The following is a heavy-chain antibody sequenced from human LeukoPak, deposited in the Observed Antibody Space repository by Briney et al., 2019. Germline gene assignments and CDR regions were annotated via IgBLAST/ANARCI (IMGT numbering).Heavy chain of an antibody. J-gene: IGHJ4*02. D-gene: IGHD3-22*01. CDR2: INPNSVIT. V-gene: IGHV1-2*06. CDR1: GYTFTCYC. Sequence: ASVKVSCKTSGYTFTCYCIHWVRQAPGQGLEWMGRINPNSVITSYAQKFQGRVTMTRDTSVSTAYMELSRLRPDDTAVYYCVRSRLGGSDSGGCLYYYDYWGQGTLVTVSS. CDR3: VRSRLGGSDSGGCLYYYDY.